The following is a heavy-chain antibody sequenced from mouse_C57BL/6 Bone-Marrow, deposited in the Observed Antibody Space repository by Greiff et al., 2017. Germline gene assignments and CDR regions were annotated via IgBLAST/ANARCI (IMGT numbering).Heavy chain of an antibody. D-gene: IGHD1-1*02. Sequence: EVQLQESGGGLVKPGGSLKLSCAASGFTFSDSGMHWVRQAPEKGLEWVAYISSGSSTIYYADTVKGRFIISRDNAKNTLFLQMTGMRSEDTAMYYCARGGYYGSYAMDYWGQGTSVTVSS. CDR2: ISSGSSTI. J-gene: IGHJ4*01. V-gene: IGHV5-17*01. CDR3: ARGGYYGSYAMDY. CDR1: GFTFSDSG.